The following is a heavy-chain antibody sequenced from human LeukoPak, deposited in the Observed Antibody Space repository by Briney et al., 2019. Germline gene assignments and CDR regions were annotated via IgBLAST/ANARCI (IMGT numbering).Heavy chain of an antibody. CDR1: GYTFTGYY. Sequence: ASVKVSCKASGYTFTGYYMHWVRQAPGQGLEWMGWINPNSGGTNYAQKFQGRVTMTRDTSISTAYMEPSRLRSDDTAVYYCARGHRVAARPGYYFDYWGQGTLVTVSS. CDR2: INPNSGGT. D-gene: IGHD6-6*01. V-gene: IGHV1-2*02. CDR3: ARGHRVAARPGYYFDY. J-gene: IGHJ4*02.